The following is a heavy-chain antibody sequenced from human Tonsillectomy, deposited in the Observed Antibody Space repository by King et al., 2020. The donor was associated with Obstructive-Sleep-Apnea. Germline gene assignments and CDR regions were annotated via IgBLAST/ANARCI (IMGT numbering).Heavy chain of an antibody. Sequence: QLQESGPGLVKPSETLSLTCSVSDGSISDYYWNWIRQSPGKGLEWIGYLYYTGSTSYNPSLRSRVTMSLDMSKNQISLRLSSVTVADMAVYYCAGTKMRGVRALDVWGQGKMVTVSS. CDR3: AGTKMRGVRALDV. V-gene: IGHV4-59*08. J-gene: IGHJ3*01. D-gene: IGHD2-8*01. CDR2: LYYTGST. CDR1: DGSISDYY.